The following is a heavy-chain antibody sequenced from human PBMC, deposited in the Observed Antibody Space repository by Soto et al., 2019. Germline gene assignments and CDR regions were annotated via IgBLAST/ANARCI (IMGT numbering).Heavy chain of an antibody. CDR2: INTYFGNT. CDR3: ARGAPLDY. D-gene: IGHD3-16*01. V-gene: IGHV1-18*01. Sequence: EASVKVSCKASGYTFTSYGINWVRQAPGHGPEWMGWINTYFGNTNYAQNLQGRVTMTTDTSTTTVYMELRSLRSDDTAVYYCARGAPLDYWGQGTLVTVSS. CDR1: GYTFTSYG. J-gene: IGHJ4*02.